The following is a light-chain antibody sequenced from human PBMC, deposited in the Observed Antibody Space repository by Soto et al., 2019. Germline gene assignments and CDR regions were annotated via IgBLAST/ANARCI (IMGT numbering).Light chain of an antibody. J-gene: IGKJ2*01. V-gene: IGKV3-20*01. CDR2: RAS. Sequence: EIVLTQSPGTLSLSPGERATLSCRASQSVSNNYLAWYQQKPGQAPRLLIYRASSRATGIPDRFSGSGSGTNFNLTISRLEPEDFALYYCQQYATSPMYTFSQGTKLEIK. CDR1: QSVSNNY. CDR3: QQYATSPMYT.